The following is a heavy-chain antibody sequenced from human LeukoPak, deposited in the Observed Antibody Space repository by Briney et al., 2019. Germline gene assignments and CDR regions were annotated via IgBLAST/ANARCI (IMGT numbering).Heavy chain of an antibody. CDR2: INRNSGSI. Sequence: PGGSLSLSCAASGFTFDDYAMHWVRQVPGKGLEWVSGINRNSGSIGYADSVRGRFTISRDNGKNSLYLQMNSLTPEDTALYYCAKDRSSGWYYFDSWGQGTLVTVSS. CDR1: GFTFDDYA. D-gene: IGHD6-19*01. CDR3: AKDRSSGWYYFDS. J-gene: IGHJ4*02. V-gene: IGHV3-9*01.